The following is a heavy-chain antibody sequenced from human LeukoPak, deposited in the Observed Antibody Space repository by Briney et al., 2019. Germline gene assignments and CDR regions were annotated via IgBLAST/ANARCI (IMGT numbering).Heavy chain of an antibody. D-gene: IGHD6-19*01. Sequence: GGSLRLSCAASGFIFSTFGMHWVRQAPGKGLEWVAFIRYDGSDKYYADSVKGRFTISRDNSKNTLYLQMSSLRVEDTALYYCARDMASGCVPFDFWGQGTLVTVSS. J-gene: IGHJ4*02. CDR1: GFIFSTFG. V-gene: IGHV3-30*02. CDR2: IRYDGSDK. CDR3: ARDMASGCVPFDF.